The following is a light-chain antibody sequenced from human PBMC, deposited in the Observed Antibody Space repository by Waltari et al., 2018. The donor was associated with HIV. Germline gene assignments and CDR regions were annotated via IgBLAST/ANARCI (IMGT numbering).Light chain of an antibody. V-gene: IGKV3-20*01. CDR2: GAS. Sequence: DIVLTQSPGTLSLSPGERATLSCRASQSVSSSYLAWYQQKPGQAPRLLIYGASGRATGIPDRFSGSGSGTDFTLTISRLEPEDFAVYYCQQYGSSPYTFGQGTKLEIK. J-gene: IGKJ2*01. CDR1: QSVSSSY. CDR3: QQYGSSPYT.